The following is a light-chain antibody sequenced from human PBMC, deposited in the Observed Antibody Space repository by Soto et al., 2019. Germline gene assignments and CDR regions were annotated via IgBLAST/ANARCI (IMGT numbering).Light chain of an antibody. J-gene: IGKJ2*01. V-gene: IGKV3-20*01. Sequence: EIVLTQSPGTLSLSPGESATLSCRASQSVSSSQVAWYQQKPGQAPRLLIYGASIRATGIPDRFSGVGSETEFTLTISRLEPEDFAVYYCQQYDKSPHTFGQGTKLEIK. CDR1: QSVSSSQ. CDR2: GAS. CDR3: QQYDKSPHT.